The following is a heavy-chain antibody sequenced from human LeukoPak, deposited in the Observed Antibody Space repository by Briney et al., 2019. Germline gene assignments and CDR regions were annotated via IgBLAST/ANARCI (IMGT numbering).Heavy chain of an antibody. CDR1: GFSFSSYA. Sequence: GGSLRLSCAASGFSFSSYAMTWARQAPVKGLEWVSAISGDGTRTYYADSVKGRFTISRDNSKNTLYLQMNSLRAEDTAVYYCAKTRGTTGPYYFDYWGQGTLVTVSS. V-gene: IGHV3-23*01. D-gene: IGHD1-1*01. CDR2: ISGDGTRT. J-gene: IGHJ4*02. CDR3: AKTRGTTGPYYFDY.